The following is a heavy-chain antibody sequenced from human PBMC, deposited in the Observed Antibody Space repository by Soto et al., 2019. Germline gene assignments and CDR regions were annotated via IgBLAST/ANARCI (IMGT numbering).Heavy chain of an antibody. CDR3: AKVSSSWYAGFFDL. J-gene: IGHJ4*02. D-gene: IGHD6-13*01. CDR2: LSDSGDSI. CDR1: GFTFSSHA. V-gene: IGHV3-23*01. Sequence: PGGSLRLSCTASGFTFSSHAMTWVRQAPGKGLEWVSGLSDSGDSIYYADSVKGRFTIYRDNPMNTLYLQMNTLRVEDTAVYYCAKVSSSWYAGFFDLWGQGT.